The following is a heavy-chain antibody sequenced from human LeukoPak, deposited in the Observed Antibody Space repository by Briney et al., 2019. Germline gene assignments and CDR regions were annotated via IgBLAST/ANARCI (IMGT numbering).Heavy chain of an antibody. CDR2: MNPNSGNT. CDR3: ARGQLLQDFDY. V-gene: IGHV1-8*03. D-gene: IGHD2-2*01. CDR1: GYTFTSYD. Sequence: ASVKVSCKASGYTFTSYDISWVRQATGQGLEWMGWMNPNSGNTGYAQKFQGRVTITRNTSISTAYMELSSLRSEDTAVYYCARGQLLQDFDYWGRGTLVTVSS. J-gene: IGHJ4*02.